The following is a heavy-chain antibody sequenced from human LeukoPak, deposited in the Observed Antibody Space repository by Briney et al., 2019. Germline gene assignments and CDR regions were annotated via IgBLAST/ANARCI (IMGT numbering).Heavy chain of an antibody. D-gene: IGHD4-23*01. Sequence: GGSLRLSCAASGFTFSSYSMNWVRQAPGKRLEWVSYISSGSTYTNYADSVEGRFTISRDNAKDSLYLQMNSLRAEDTAVYYCARGDYGGDYFDYWGQGTLVTVPS. CDR2: ISSGSTYT. V-gene: IGHV3-21*05. CDR3: ARGDYGGDYFDY. J-gene: IGHJ4*02. CDR1: GFTFSSYS.